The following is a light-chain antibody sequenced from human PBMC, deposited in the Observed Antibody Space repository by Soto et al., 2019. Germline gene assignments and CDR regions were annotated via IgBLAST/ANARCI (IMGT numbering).Light chain of an antibody. V-gene: IGKV1-39*01. J-gene: IGKJ2*01. Sequence: DIQITQSPSSLSASVGDRVTITCRASQSISSHLNWYQHKPGRPPRLLIFASYILEGGVPSRFSGSGSDTYFTLIIDSLQPEDVATYYCQHSYITPRYTSGQGTKVEI. CDR1: QSISSH. CDR3: QHSYITPRYT. CDR2: ASY.